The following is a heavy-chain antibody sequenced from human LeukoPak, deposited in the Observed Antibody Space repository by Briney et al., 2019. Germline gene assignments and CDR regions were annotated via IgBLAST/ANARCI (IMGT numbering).Heavy chain of an antibody. D-gene: IGHD4-17*01. CDR3: ARSTPMTMTTFDY. CDR1: GYTFTSYD. CDR2: MNPNSGNT. Sequence: ASVKVSCKASGYTFTSYDINWVRQATGQGLEWMGWMNPNSGNTGYAQKFQGRVTMTRNTSISTAYMELSSLRSEDTAVYYCARSTPMTMTTFDYWGQGTLVTVSS. J-gene: IGHJ4*02. V-gene: IGHV1-8*01.